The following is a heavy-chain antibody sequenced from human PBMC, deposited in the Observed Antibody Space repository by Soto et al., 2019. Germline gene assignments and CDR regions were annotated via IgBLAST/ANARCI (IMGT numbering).Heavy chain of an antibody. D-gene: IGHD3-16*01. CDR3: GRALRGFSAFDI. CDR2: IYHSGSI. Sequence: QVQLQESGPGLVKPSGTLSLTCTVSSGSISSTNWWSWVRQPPGKGLEWIGEIYHSGSINYNPSLNSRVTISVEKSKNHFSLTLSSVTAADTAEYYCGRALRGFSAFDIWGQGTLVTVSS. V-gene: IGHV4-4*02. J-gene: IGHJ3*02. CDR1: SGSISSTNW.